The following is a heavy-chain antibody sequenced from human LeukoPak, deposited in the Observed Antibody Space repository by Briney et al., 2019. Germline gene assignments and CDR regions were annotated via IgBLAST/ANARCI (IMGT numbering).Heavy chain of an antibody. J-gene: IGHJ4*02. CDR2: ISGSGSST. Sequence: GGSLRLSCAASGFTFSSYAMNWVRQAPGKGLEWVSAISGSGSSTYYADSVKGRFTISRDKSKNTLYLQMNSLRGEDTAVYYCAKEDSGSYAKFDYWGQGTLVTVSS. CDR1: GFTFSSYA. CDR3: AKEDSGSYAKFDY. D-gene: IGHD1-26*01. V-gene: IGHV3-23*01.